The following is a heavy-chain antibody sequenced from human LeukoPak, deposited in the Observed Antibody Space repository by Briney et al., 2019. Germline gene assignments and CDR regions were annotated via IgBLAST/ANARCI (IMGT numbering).Heavy chain of an antibody. V-gene: IGHV1-8*01. J-gene: IGHJ2*01. CDR3: ANRFSKAYWYFDL. Sequence: ASXXVSCKASGYTFTSYDINWVRQAPGQGXEWMGWMNPNSGNTGYAQKFQGRVTMTRNTSISTAYMELSSLRSEDTAVYYCANRFSKAYWYFDLWGRGTLVTVSS. CDR2: MNPNSGNT. CDR1: GYTFTSYD.